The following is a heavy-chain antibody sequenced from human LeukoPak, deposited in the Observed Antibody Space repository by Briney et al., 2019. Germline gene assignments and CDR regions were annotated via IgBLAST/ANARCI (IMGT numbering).Heavy chain of an antibody. CDR2: INHSGSN. J-gene: IGHJ4*02. V-gene: IGHV4-34*01. Sequence: SETLSLTCAVYGGSLSGHYWRSIRQPPGKGLEWNGEINHSGSNKYNPSLKSRVTISVDTSKNQFSLKLSAVTAADTAVYYCARRDGYYDSSGYTGDWGQGTLVTVSS. D-gene: IGHD3-22*01. CDR1: GGSLSGHY. CDR3: ARRDGYYDSSGYTGD.